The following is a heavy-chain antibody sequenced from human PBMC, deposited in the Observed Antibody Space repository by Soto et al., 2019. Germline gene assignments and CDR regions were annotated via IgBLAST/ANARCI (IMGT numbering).Heavy chain of an antibody. CDR2: ISSNGGST. CDR3: VKAILGYCSGGSCYPFQH. V-gene: IGHV3-64D*06. Sequence: GGSLRLSCSASGFTFSSYALHWVRQAPGKGLEYVSAISSNGGSTYYADSVKGRFTISRDNSKNTLYLQMSSLRAEDTAVYYCVKAILGYCSGGSCYPFQHWGQGTLVTVSS. J-gene: IGHJ1*01. CDR1: GFTFSSYA. D-gene: IGHD2-15*01.